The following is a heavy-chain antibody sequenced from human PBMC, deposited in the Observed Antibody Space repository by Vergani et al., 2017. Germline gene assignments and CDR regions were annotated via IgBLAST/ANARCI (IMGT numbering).Heavy chain of an antibody. Sequence: QVQLQESGPGLVKPSQTLSLTCSVSGDYISSGVYYWNWIRQHPGKGLEWIGYIYSTGSTHHNPSLRRRINMSVDTSKNQFSLKLNSVTAADTAMYYCGRVADFYGLGSRLLDLWGQGILVTVSS. V-gene: IGHV4-31*03. CDR1: GDYISSGVYY. D-gene: IGHD3-10*01. J-gene: IGHJ5*02. CDR2: IYSTGST. CDR3: GRVADFYGLGSRLLDL.